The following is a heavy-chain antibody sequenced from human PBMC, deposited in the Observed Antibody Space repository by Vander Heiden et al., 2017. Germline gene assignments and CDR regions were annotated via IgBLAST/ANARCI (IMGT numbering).Heavy chain of an antibody. D-gene: IGHD3-9*01. CDR2: LKSDGRTT. CDR1: GFNLNSYW. V-gene: IGHV3-74*01. CDR3: ARSGRVHDNLSGYYRGGLDV. J-gene: IGHJ6*02. Sequence: EDQLVESGGGLVQPGGSMRLSCAASGFNLNSYWLHRVRQAPGKGLVWVARLKSDGRTTDYADSVKGRFTISRDTSKNTLSLQMSTLRGEDTALYYCARSGRVHDNLSGYYRGGLDVWGQGTRVIVS.